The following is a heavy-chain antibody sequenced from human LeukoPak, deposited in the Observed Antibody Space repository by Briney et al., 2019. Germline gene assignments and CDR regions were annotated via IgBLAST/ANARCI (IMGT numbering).Heavy chain of an antibody. CDR1: GGSISSYY. J-gene: IGHJ4*02. CDR2: IYYTGST. V-gene: IGHV4-59*08. D-gene: IGHD3-22*01. Sequence: SETLSLTCTVSGGSISSYYWSWIRQPPGKGLEWIGYIYYTGSTNYNPFLKSRVTISVDTSKNHFSLKLTSVTAADTAVYYCARMYDRSGYYYPFDYWGQGTLVTVSS. CDR3: ARMYDRSGYYYPFDY.